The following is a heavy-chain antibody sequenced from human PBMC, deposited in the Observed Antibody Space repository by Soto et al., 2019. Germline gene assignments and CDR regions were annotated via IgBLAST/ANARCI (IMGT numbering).Heavy chain of an antibody. CDR2: INHSGST. CDR3: ARASGSSYYFDY. J-gene: IGHJ4*02. Sequence: SETLSLTCAVYGGSFSGYYWSWIRQPPGKGLEWIGEINHSGSTNYNPSLKSRVTISVDTSKNPFSLKLSSVTAADTAVYYCARASGSSYYFDYWGQGTLVTVSS. CDR1: GGSFSGYY. V-gene: IGHV4-34*01. D-gene: IGHD6-6*01.